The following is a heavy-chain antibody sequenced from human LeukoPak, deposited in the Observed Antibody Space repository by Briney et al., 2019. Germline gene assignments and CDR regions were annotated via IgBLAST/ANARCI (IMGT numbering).Heavy chain of an antibody. CDR2: IYTSGST. J-gene: IGHJ4*02. D-gene: IGHD2-15*01. V-gene: IGHV4-4*07. Sequence: KASETLSLTCTVSGGSISSYYWSWIRQPAGKGLEWIGRIYTSGSTNYNPSLKSRVTISVDTSKNQFSLKLSSVTAADTAVYYCARNSCPSGSCYENRGYFDYWGQGTLVTVSS. CDR1: GGSISSYY. CDR3: ARNSCPSGSCYENRGYFDY.